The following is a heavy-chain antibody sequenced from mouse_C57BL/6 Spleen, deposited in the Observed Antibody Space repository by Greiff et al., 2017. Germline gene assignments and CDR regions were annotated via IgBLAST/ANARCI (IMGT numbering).Heavy chain of an antibody. J-gene: IGHJ3*01. CDR3: TSYGGFAY. D-gene: IGHD1-2*01. CDR2: IDPDTGCT. CDR1: GYTFTGYE. V-gene: IGHV1-15*01. Sequence: VQLVESGAELVRPGASVTLSCKASGYTFTGYEMHWVKQTPVQGLEWIGAIDPDTGCTAYNQKFKGKAILTADKSSSTAYMELRSLTSEDSAVYYCTSYGGFAYWGQGTLVTVSA.